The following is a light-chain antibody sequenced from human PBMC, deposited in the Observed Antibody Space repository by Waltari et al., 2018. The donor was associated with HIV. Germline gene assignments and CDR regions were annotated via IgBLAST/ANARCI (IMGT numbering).Light chain of an antibody. Sequence: EIVMTQSPVTLSASPGERVTLSCRASESVNSDLAWYQQKPGQAPRLLIHGASTRATGIPPRVSGSESETQFTLTISSLQSEDGAVDYCQQENNWPPAWTFGRGTRVEI. J-gene: IGKJ1*01. CDR2: GAS. V-gene: IGKV3-15*01. CDR1: ESVNSD. CDR3: QQENNWPPAWT.